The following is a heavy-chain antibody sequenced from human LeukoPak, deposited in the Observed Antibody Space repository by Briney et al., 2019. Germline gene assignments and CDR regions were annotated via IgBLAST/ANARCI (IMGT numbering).Heavy chain of an antibody. J-gene: IGHJ4*02. Sequence: ASVKVSCKASGYSFTTYYIHWVRQAPGQGLEWMGIINPSGGSTSYSQQFQGRITLTRDTSTSTVYMDLSSLTSEDTAVYYYARVGYWSGGSCYYLAYWGQGTLVTVSS. V-gene: IGHV1-46*01. CDR3: ARVGYWSGGSCYYLAY. CDR1: GYSFTTYY. D-gene: IGHD2-15*01. CDR2: INPSGGST.